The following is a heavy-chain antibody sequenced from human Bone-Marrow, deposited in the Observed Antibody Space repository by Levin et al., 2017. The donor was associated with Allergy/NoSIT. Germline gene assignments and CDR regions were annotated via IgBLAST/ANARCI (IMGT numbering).Heavy chain of an antibody. Sequence: GGSLRLSCAASGFTFSTYAMSWVRQAPGKGLEWVSAISFSGDSTYYADSVKGRFTISRDNSKNTLYLQMNSLRAEDAAVYFCAKGRTSDYWGQGTLVTVSS. CDR3: AKGRTSDY. V-gene: IGHV3-23*01. CDR1: GFTFSTYA. J-gene: IGHJ4*02. CDR2: ISFSGDST.